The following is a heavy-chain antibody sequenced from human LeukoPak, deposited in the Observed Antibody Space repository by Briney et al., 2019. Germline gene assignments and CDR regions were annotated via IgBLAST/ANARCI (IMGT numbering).Heavy chain of an antibody. CDR2: IYHCGST. CDR1: GGSISSSNW. V-gene: IGHV4-4*02. Sequence: SGTLSLTCAVSGGSISSSNWWSWVRQPPGKGLEWIGEIYHCGSTNYNPSLKSRVTISVDKSKNQFSLKLSSVTAADTAVYYCARHAVMGATNRPFDYWGQGTLVTVSS. D-gene: IGHD1-26*01. J-gene: IGHJ4*02. CDR3: ARHAVMGATNRPFDY.